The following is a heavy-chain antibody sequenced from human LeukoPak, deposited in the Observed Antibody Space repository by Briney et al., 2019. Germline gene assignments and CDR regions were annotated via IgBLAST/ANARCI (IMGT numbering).Heavy chain of an antibody. Sequence: SQTLSLTCAISGDSVSSINGAWNWIRQSPSRGLEWVGRTYYRSKWYFDYAESLKGRVTISPDTSKNQFSLQLNSVIPEDTAIYYCTRDLGNTGLYTFDFLGQGTLVTVSS. CDR2: TYYRSKWYF. CDR1: GDSVSSINGA. V-gene: IGHV6-1*01. CDR3: TRDLGNTGLYTFDF. D-gene: IGHD1/OR15-1a*01. J-gene: IGHJ4*02.